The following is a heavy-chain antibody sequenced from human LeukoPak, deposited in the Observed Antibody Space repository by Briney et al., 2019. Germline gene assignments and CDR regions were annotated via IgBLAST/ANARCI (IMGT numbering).Heavy chain of an antibody. D-gene: IGHD3-22*01. CDR1: GFTFSSYS. V-gene: IGHV3-21*01. Sequence: GGSLRLSCAASGFTFSSYSMNWVRQAPGKGLEWVSSISSSSSYIYYADSVKGRFTISRDNAKNSLYLQMNSLRAEDTAVYYCARGGHDSSGYYLLHFDYWGQGTLVTVSS. CDR3: ARGGHDSSGYYLLHFDY. CDR2: ISSSSSYI. J-gene: IGHJ4*02.